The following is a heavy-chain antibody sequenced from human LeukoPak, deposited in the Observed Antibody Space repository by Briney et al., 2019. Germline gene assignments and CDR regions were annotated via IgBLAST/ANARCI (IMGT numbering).Heavy chain of an antibody. J-gene: IGHJ4*01. CDR2: ISAYNGDT. Sequence: ASVKVSCKASGFTFTNYGISWVRQAPGQGLEWMGWISAYNGDTNYAQKLQDRVTMTTDTSTSTAYMELRSLRSDDTAVFYCARDSSEDFYDSSGYYSFDFWGQGTLVTVSS. V-gene: IGHV1-18*01. CDR3: ARDSSEDFYDSSGYYSFDF. CDR1: GFTFTNYG. D-gene: IGHD3-22*01.